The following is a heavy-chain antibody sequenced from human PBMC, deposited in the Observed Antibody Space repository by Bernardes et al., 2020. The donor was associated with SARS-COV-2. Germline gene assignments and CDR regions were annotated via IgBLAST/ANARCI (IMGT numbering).Heavy chain of an antibody. CDR2: IFYDGST. CDR1: GDSVSSASYY. D-gene: IGHD6-19*01. J-gene: IGHJ6*02. Sequence: SETLSLTCAVSGDSVSSASYYWGWIRQPPGQGLEWIGSIFYDGSTHYSPSLQSRVTISVEMSKNQFSLKLSSVTAADTAVYYCARERGTSGWSPSYYHYYGMDLWGQGTTVTVSS. CDR3: ARERGTSGWSPSYYHYYGMDL. V-gene: IGHV4-39*01.